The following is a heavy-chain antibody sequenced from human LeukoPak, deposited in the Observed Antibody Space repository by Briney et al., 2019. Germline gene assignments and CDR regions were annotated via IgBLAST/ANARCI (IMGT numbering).Heavy chain of an antibody. V-gene: IGHV1-69*05. CDR1: GGTFSSYA. CDR2: IIPIFGTA. Sequence: SVKVSCKASGGTFSSYAISWVRQAPGQGLGWMGRIIPIFGTANYAQKFQGRVTITTDESTSTAYMELSSLRSEDTAVYYCASLVRGAFDIWGQGTMVTVSS. J-gene: IGHJ3*02. CDR3: ASLVRGAFDI. D-gene: IGHD6-13*01.